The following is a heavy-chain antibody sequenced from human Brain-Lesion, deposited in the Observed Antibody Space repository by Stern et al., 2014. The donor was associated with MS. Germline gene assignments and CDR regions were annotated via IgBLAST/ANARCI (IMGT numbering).Heavy chain of an antibody. J-gene: IGHJ5*02. Sequence: QLVESGPGLVKPSETLSLTCTVAGGSVSSTSYAWAWIRQPPGKGLEWIGTIYYSGKTYYSPSLKSRLTLSLETLKNPFSLQLRSVTAADTAVYYCAGEEDIRYCSGGSCTGNWFDPWGQGTLVTVSS. V-gene: IGHV4-39*01. CDR2: IYYSGKT. CDR1: GGSVSSTSYA. D-gene: IGHD2-15*01. CDR3: AGEEDIRYCSGGSCTGNWFDP.